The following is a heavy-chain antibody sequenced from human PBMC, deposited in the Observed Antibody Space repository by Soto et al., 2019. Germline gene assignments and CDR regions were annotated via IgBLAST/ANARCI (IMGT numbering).Heavy chain of an antibody. V-gene: IGHV3-21*06. CDR3: ARMAY. CDR2: ISSGGNDI. CDR1: GFPFSRYS. J-gene: IGHJ4*02. Sequence: GWSLRLSCEASGFPFSRYSLNWVRQAPGKGLEWVSSISSGGNDISYAESVEGRFFTSRDNVNNVLYLDINNLRPEDTAVYYCARMAYWGQGTLVTVSS.